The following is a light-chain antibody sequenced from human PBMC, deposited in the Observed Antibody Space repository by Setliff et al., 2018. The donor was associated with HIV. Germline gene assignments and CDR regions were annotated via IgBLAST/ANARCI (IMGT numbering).Light chain of an antibody. CDR1: SSDVGGYNY. V-gene: IGLV2-14*01. CDR3: CSYTTDSTWV. CDR2: DVS. Sequence: QSVLTQPASVSGSPGQSITISCTGTSSDVGGYNYVSWYQQHPGKAPKLMIYDVSKRPSGVSNRFSGSKSGNTASLTISGLQAEDEADYYCCSYTTDSTWVFGAGTKVTVL. J-gene: IGLJ3*02.